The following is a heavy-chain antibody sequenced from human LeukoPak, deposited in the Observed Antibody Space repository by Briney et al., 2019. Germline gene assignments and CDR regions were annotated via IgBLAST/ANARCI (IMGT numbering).Heavy chain of an antibody. CDR1: GFTFSSYA. CDR3: ASDMVRGVIIREPFDY. J-gene: IGHJ4*02. D-gene: IGHD3-10*01. Sequence: GGSLRLSCAASGFTFSSYAMSWVRQAPGKGLEWVSAISGSGGSTYYADSVKGRFTISRDNSENTLYLQMNSLRAEDTAVYYCASDMVRGVIIREPFDYWGQGTLVTVSS. CDR2: ISGSGGST. V-gene: IGHV3-23*01.